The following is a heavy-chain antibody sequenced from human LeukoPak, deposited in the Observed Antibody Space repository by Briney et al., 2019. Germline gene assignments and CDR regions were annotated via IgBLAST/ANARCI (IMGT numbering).Heavy chain of an antibody. D-gene: IGHD5-18*01. Sequence: GASVKVCCKASGYTFTSYGISWVRQAPGQGLEWMGWISAYNGNTNYAQKLQGRVTMTTDTSTSTAYMELRSLRSDDTAVYYCARDGYSYDTYYYGMDVWGQGTTVTVSS. CDR1: GYTFTSYG. CDR3: ARDGYSYDTYYYGMDV. V-gene: IGHV1-18*01. CDR2: ISAYNGNT. J-gene: IGHJ6*02.